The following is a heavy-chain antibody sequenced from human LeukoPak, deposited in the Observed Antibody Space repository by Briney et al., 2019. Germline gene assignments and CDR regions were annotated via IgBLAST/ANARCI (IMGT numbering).Heavy chain of an antibody. CDR3: ARGWASSWYYFDF. D-gene: IGHD2-2*01. CDR2: TYDSGSS. J-gene: IGHJ4*02. V-gene: IGHV4-59*01. CDR1: GGSMRNYY. Sequence: SETLSLTCAVSGGSMRNYYWSWIRQPPGKGLEWIGYTYDSGSSSYNPSLRSRVSISIDTSKNQFSLNLSSVTAADTAVYYCARGWASSWYYFDFWGQGTLVSVSS.